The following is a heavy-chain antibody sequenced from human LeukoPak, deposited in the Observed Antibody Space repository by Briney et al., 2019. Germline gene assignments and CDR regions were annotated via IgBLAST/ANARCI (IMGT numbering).Heavy chain of an antibody. CDR1: GFTFSSYG. CDR2: ISYDGSNK. V-gene: IGHV3-30*18. J-gene: IGHJ4*02. CDR3: AKGRALRFAFDY. D-gene: IGHD3-16*01. Sequence: GGSLRLSCAASGFTFSSYGMHWVRQAPGKGLEWVAVISYDGSNKYYADSVKGRFTISRDNSKNTLYLQMNSLRAEDTAVYYCAKGRALRFAFDYWGQGTLVTVSS.